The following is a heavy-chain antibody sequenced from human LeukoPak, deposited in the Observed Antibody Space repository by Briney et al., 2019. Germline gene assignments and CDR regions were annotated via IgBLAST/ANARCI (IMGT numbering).Heavy chain of an antibody. CDR3: ARVGRFLSRFDP. CDR2: ISSSGSTK. D-gene: IGHD3-3*01. CDR1: GFTFSDYY. V-gene: IGHV3-11*04. Sequence: GGSLRLSCAASGFTFSDYYMSWIRQAPGKGLECVSYISSSGSTKYYADSVKGGFTISRDKTKNSLSLQTNSLRAEDTAVYYCARVGRFLSRFDPWGRGTLVTVSS. J-gene: IGHJ5*02.